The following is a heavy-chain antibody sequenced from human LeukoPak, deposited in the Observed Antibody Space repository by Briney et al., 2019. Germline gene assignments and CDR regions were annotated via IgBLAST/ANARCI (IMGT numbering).Heavy chain of an antibody. J-gene: IGHJ4*02. CDR2: FSWDNDR. V-gene: IGHV2-5*02. Sequence: SGPTLVKPTQALALTFTFYGFTLNTNAAGVGLMRDPPIRARGGRAFFSWDNDRCYSPSLKSRLTITKDTSKNQVVLTLTNVDPVDTATYYCAHRRYRSGSWDFGDFDYWGQGTLVTVSS. CDR3: AHRRYRSGSWDFGDFDY. D-gene: IGHD2-15*01. CDR1: GFTLNTNAAG.